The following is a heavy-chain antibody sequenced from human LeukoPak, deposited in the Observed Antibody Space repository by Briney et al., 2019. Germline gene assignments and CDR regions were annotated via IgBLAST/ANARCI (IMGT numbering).Heavy chain of an antibody. J-gene: IGHJ4*02. CDR3: ARGEFYYYSRSYSGIDF. D-gene: IGHD3-10*01. CDR1: GGSINNYY. V-gene: IGHV4-59*01. Sequence: SETLSLTCTVSGGSINNYYWSWIRQPPGKGLEWIGYISYSGTTDYNPSLKSRVTISLPTSKNQFSLKLSSVTAADTAVYYCARGEFYYYSRSYSGIDFWGQGTLVTVSS. CDR2: ISYSGTT.